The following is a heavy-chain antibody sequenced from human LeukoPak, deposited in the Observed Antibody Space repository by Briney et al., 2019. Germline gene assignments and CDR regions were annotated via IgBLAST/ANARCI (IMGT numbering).Heavy chain of an antibody. Sequence: GASVKVSCKASGYTFTGYYMHWVRQAPGQGLEWMGWINPNSGGTNYAQKFQGRVTMTRDTSISTAYMELSRLRSDDTAVYYCARDGVTIFGVVKYYYYYMDVWGKGTTVTVSS. CDR1: GYTFTGYY. CDR3: ARDGVTIFGVVKYYYYYMDV. V-gene: IGHV1-2*02. D-gene: IGHD3-3*01. J-gene: IGHJ6*03. CDR2: INPNSGGT.